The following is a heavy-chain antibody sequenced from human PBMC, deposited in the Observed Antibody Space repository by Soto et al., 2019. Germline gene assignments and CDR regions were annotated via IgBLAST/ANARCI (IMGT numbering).Heavy chain of an antibody. D-gene: IGHD4-17*01. CDR2: INPNSGGT. J-gene: IGHJ4*02. Sequence: SVKVSCKASGYTFTDYYIHWVRQAPGQGLEWMGLINPNSGGTNFAQRFLGRVTLTRDTSINTAYMELSGLTSDDTALFYCATAVTTADFDYGGQGTLVTVSS. CDR3: ATAVTTADFDY. V-gene: IGHV1-2*02. CDR1: GYTFTDYY.